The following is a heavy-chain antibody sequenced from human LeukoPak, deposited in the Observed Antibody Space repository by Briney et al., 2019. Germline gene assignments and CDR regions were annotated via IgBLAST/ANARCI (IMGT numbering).Heavy chain of an antibody. V-gene: IGHV3-64*01. J-gene: IGHJ4*02. Sequence: GGSLRLSXAASGFTFSSYAMHWVRQSPGKGLEYISAISSNGGSTYYANSVKSRFTISRDNSKNTLYLQMGSLRAEDMAVYYCARGGGDSSGYYQREYYFDYWGQGTLVTVSS. CDR1: GFTFSSYA. CDR3: ARGGGDSSGYYQREYYFDY. CDR2: ISSNGGST. D-gene: IGHD3-22*01.